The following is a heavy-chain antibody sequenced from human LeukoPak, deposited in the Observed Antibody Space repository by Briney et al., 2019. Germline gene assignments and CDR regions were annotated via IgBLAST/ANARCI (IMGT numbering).Heavy chain of an antibody. D-gene: IGHD5-18*01. J-gene: IGHJ5*02. CDR2: ISGSSSYI. V-gene: IGHV3-21*01. CDR1: GFTFSIYS. CDR3: ARGQSYGWFDP. Sequence: GSLRLSCAASGFTFSIYSMNWVRQAPGKGLEWVSSISGSSSYIYYADSVRGRFTISRDNAKNSLYLQMNSLRAEDTAVYYCARGQSYGWFDPWGQGTLVTVSS.